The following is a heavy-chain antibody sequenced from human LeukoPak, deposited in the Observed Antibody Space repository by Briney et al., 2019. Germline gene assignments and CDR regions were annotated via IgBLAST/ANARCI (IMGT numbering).Heavy chain of an antibody. CDR2: IYTSGST. CDR3: ARGSGYAVRLLF. J-gene: IGHJ4*02. CDR1: GGSISSCY. V-gene: IGHV4-4*07. D-gene: IGHD5-12*01. Sequence: SETLSLTCTVSGGSISSCYWSWIRQPAGKGLEWIGRIYTSGSTNYNPSLKSRVTISVDTSKNQFSLKLSSVTAADTAVYYCARGSGYAVRLLFWGQGTLVTVSS.